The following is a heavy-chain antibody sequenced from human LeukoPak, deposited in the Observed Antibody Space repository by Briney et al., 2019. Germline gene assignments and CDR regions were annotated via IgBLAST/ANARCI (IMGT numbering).Heavy chain of an antibody. CDR2: IYHSGST. CDR1: GGSISSGDYY. V-gene: IGHV4-30-4*01. Sequence: PSETQSLTCTVSGGSISSGDYYWSWVRQPPGKGLEWIGHIYHSGSTYYNPSLKSRIMMSVDTSENQFSLKLSSVTAADTAVYYCASRARENWYFDLWGRGTLVTVSS. CDR3: ASRARENWYFDL. J-gene: IGHJ2*01.